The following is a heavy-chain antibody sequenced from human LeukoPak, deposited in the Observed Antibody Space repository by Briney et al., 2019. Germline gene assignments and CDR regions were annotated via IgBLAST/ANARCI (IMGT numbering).Heavy chain of an antibody. CDR2: ISYDGSNK. CDR1: GFTFSSFG. CDR3: ARGSYYDFSTGAFDI. D-gene: IGHD3-3*01. Sequence: PGGSLRLSCAASGFTFSSFGMQWVRQAPGKGLEWVAVISYDGSNKYYADSVKGRFTISRDNSKNTLYLQMNSLRAEDTAVYYCARGSYYDFSTGAFDIWGQGTMVTVSS. V-gene: IGHV3-30*19. J-gene: IGHJ3*02.